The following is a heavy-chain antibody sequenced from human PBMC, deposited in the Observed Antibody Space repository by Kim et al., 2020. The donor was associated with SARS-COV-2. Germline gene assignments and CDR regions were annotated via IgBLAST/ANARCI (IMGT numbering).Heavy chain of an antibody. CDR2: INHSGST. V-gene: IGHV4-34*01. J-gene: IGHJ4*02. CDR1: GGSFSGYY. D-gene: IGHD3-10*01. CDR3: ARGGETAVGFVDY. Sequence: SETLSLTCAVYGGSFSGYYCSWIRQPPGKGLEWIGEINHSGSTNYNPSLKSRVTISVDTSKNQFSLKLSSVTAADTAVYYCARGGETAVGFVDYWGQGTLVTVSS.